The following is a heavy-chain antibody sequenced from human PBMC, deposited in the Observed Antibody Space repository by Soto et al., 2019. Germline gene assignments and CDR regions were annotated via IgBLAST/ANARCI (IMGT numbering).Heavy chain of an antibody. CDR2: INPSGGST. CDR1: GYTFTSYY. J-gene: IGHJ3*02. V-gene: IGHV1-46*03. CDR3: ARAFCSSTSCSPGVDAFDI. Sequence: ASVKVSCKASGYTFTSYYMHWVRQAPGQGLEWMGIINPSGGSTSYAQKFQGRVTMTRDTSTSTVYMEPSSLRSEDTAVYYCARAFCSSTSCSPGVDAFDIWGQGTMVTVSS. D-gene: IGHD2-2*01.